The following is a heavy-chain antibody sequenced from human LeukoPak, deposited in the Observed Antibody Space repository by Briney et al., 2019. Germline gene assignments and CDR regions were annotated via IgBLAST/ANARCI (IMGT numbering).Heavy chain of an antibody. Sequence: AGGSLRLSCAASGFTVSNNYMSWVRQAPGKGLEWVSVIYSGGSTYYADSVKGRFTISRDNSKNTLYLQMNSLRAEDTAVYYCPRGRTTVRYFDLWGRGTLVTVSS. V-gene: IGHV3-66*02. D-gene: IGHD4-11*01. CDR3: PRGRTTVRYFDL. CDR1: GFTVSNNY. J-gene: IGHJ2*01. CDR2: IYSGGST.